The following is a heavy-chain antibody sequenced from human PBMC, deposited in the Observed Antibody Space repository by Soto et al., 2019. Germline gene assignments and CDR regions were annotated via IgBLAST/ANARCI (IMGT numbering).Heavy chain of an antibody. D-gene: IGHD3-10*01. CDR2: IYHSGST. Sequence: QLQLQESGSGLVKPSQTLSLTCAVSGGSISSGGYSWSWIRQPPGKGLEWIGYIYHSGSTYYNPSLQSRVPISVDRSKNQFSLKLSSVTAADTAVYYCARGRDYYGSGSQPYYFDYWGQGTLVTVSS. CDR3: ARGRDYYGSGSQPYYFDY. J-gene: IGHJ4*02. CDR1: GGSISSGGYS. V-gene: IGHV4-30-2*01.